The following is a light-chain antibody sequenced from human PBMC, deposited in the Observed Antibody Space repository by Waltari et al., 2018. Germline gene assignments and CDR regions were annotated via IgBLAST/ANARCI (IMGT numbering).Light chain of an antibody. CDR3: SSYAGSNNFVV. V-gene: IGLV2-8*01. Sequence: QSALTQPPSASGSPGQSVTISYTGTSSDVGGYNYVSWYQQHPGKAPKLMIYEVSKRPSGVPDRFSGSKSGNTASLTVSGLQADDEADYYCSSYAGSNNFVVFGGGTKLTVL. CDR2: EVS. J-gene: IGLJ2*01. CDR1: SSDVGGYNY.